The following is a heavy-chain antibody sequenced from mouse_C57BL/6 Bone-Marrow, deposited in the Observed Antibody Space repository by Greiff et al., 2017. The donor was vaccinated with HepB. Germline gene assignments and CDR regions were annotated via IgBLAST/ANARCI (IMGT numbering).Heavy chain of an antibody. CDR2: IYPGSGNT. CDR1: GYSFTSYY. V-gene: IGHV1-66*01. Sequence: QVQLQQSGPELVKPGASVKISCKASGYSFTSYYIHWVKQRPGQGLEWIGWIYPGSGNTKYNEKFKGKATLTADTSSSTAYMQLSSLTSEDSAVYYCARTHYYGSSYGWYFDVWGTGTTVTVSS. CDR3: ARTHYYGSSYGWYFDV. J-gene: IGHJ1*03. D-gene: IGHD1-1*01.